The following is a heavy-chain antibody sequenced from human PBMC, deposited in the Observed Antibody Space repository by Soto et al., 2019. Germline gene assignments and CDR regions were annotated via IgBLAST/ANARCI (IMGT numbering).Heavy chain of an antibody. V-gene: IGHV3-33*01. CDR2: IWYDGSNK. Sequence: GGSLRLSCAASGFTFSSYGMHWVRQAPGKGLEWVAVIWYDGSNKYYADSVKGRFTISRDNSKNTLYLQMNSLRAEDTAVYYCARDRAKYSSGWYVGYWGQGTLVTVSS. CDR3: ARDRAKYSSGWYVGY. J-gene: IGHJ4*02. D-gene: IGHD6-19*01. CDR1: GFTFSSYG.